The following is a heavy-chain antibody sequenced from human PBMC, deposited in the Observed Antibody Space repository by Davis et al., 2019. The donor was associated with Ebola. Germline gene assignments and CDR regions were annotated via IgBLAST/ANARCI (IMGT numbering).Heavy chain of an antibody. Sequence: PSETLSLTCTVSGGSISSYYWSWIRQPPGKGLEWIGYIYYSGSTNYNPSLKSRVTISVDTSKNQFSLKLSSVTAADTAVYYCARSYSGSVYFQHWGQGTLVTVSS. CDR2: IYYSGST. J-gene: IGHJ1*01. V-gene: IGHV4-59*01. D-gene: IGHD1-26*01. CDR3: ARSYSGSVYFQH. CDR1: GGSISSYY.